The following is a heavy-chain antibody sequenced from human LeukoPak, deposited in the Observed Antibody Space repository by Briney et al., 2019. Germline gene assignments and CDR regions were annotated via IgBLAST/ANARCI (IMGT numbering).Heavy chain of an antibody. Sequence: EASVKVSCKASGYTFTCYDMHWVRQAPGQGPEWMGWINPNRGGTNYAQNFQGWVTVTGGTSISTAYMELSRLRSDDTAVYYCARGAGSGGYGKYFDYWGQGTLVTVSS. CDR2: INPNRGGT. CDR3: ARGAGSGGYGKYFDY. D-gene: IGHD6-19*01. V-gene: IGHV1-2*04. J-gene: IGHJ4*02. CDR1: GYTFTCYD.